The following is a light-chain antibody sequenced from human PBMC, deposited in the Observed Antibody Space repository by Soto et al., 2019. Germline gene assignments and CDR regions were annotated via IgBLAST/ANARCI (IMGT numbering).Light chain of an antibody. CDR3: HQLNSSPYT. CDR2: AAS. J-gene: IGKJ2*01. Sequence: DIQLTQSPSFLSASVGDRVTITCRASQAISSYFAWYQQKPGKAPQLLIYAASTLQSGVPSRFSGKRSGTDFTLTSSSLQPADFATDDCHQLNSSPYTFGQGTNLEIK. V-gene: IGKV1-9*01. CDR1: QAISSY.